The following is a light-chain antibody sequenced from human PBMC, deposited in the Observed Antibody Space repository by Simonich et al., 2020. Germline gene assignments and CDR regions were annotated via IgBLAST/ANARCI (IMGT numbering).Light chain of an antibody. CDR1: QSIRSY. Sequence: IQMTQSPSSLSASVGDRVTITCRASQSIRSYLNWYQQKPGKAPKLLIYAESSLQSGVPSRFSGSGSGTDFTLTISSLQPEDFATYYCLQDYNYPVFGPGTKVDIK. J-gene: IGKJ3*01. CDR2: AES. CDR3: LQDYNYPV. V-gene: IGKV1-6*01.